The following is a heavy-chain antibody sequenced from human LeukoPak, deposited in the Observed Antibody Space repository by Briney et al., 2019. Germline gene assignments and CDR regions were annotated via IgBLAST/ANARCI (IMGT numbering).Heavy chain of an antibody. J-gene: IGHJ4*02. CDR2: IGDSGEIE. D-gene: IGHD6-19*01. CDR1: GLILRGHA. CDR3: AKGYSSGWTPFDY. Sequence: GGSLRLSCEASGLILRGHARGWVRQAPGKGLEWVSGIGDSGEIERYADSVKGRFTISGDNFRNTVYLEMRSLRPEDTAVYYCAKGYSSGWTPFDYWGQGTQVTVSS. V-gene: IGHV3-23*01.